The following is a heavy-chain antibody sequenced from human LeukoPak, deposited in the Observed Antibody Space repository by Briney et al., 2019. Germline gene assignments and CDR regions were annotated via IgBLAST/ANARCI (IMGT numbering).Heavy chain of an antibody. CDR3: ARVVSGFWTGYYDPFDI. D-gene: IGHD3/OR15-3a*01. Sequence: ASVKVSCKASGYTFTSYDINWVRQATGQGLEWMGWLHPNSGNAGYAQNFQGRVTITGDTSMSTAYMELSSLRSEDTAVYYCARVVSGFWTGYYDPFDIWGQGTMVTVSS. J-gene: IGHJ3*02. CDR1: GYTFTSYD. CDR2: LHPNSGNA. V-gene: IGHV1-8*01.